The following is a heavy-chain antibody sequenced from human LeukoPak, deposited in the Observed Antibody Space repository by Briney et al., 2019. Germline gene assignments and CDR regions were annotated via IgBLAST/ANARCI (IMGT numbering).Heavy chain of an antibody. CDR3: ARESVTANDY. D-gene: IGHD2-21*02. CDR2: IYYSGST. Sequence: SQTLSLTCTVSGGSISSGGYYWSWIRQHPGKGLEWIGYIYYSGSTYYNPSLKSRVTISVDTSKNQFSLKLSSVTAADTAVCYCARESVTANDYWGQGTLVTVSS. V-gene: IGHV4-31*03. J-gene: IGHJ4*02. CDR1: GGSISSGGYY.